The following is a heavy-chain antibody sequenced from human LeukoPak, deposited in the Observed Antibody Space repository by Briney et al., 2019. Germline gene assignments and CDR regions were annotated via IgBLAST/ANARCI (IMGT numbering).Heavy chain of an antibody. CDR3: ARVHSYAFDI. CDR2: IIPIFGTA. D-gene: IGHD5-18*01. Sequence: GASVKVSCKASGGTFSSYAISWVRQAPGQGLEWMGGIIPIFGTANYAQKFQGRVTITTDESTSTAYMELSSLRSEDTAVYYCARVHSYAFDIWGQGTMVTVPS. CDR1: GGTFSSYA. V-gene: IGHV1-69*05. J-gene: IGHJ3*02.